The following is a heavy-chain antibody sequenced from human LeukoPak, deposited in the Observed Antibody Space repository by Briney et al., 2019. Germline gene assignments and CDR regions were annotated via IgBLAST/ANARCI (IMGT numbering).Heavy chain of an antibody. D-gene: IGHD6-19*01. CDR2: IYNSGSKT. CDR3: SKDVVPDSGWDLDY. CDR1: GFSFSTYS. Sequence: GGSLRLSCTASGFSFSTYSMTWVRQGPGKGLEWVSSIYNSGSKTFYADSVKGRFTISRGNSKNTLYLQMNSLTAEDTAIYYCSKDVVPDSGWDLDYWGQGTLVTVSS. V-gene: IGHV3-23*03. J-gene: IGHJ4*02.